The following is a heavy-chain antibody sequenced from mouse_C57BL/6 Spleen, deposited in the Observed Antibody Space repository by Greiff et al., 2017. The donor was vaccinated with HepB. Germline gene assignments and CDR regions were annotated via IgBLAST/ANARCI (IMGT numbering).Heavy chain of an antibody. J-gene: IGHJ4*01. V-gene: IGHV1-5*01. Sequence: EVQLQQSGTVLARPGASVKMSCKTSGYTFTSYWMHWVKQRPGQGLEWIGAIYPGNSDTSYNQKFKGKAKLTAVTSASTAYMELSSLTNEDSAVYYCTRGWDLDYYAMDYWGQGTSVTVSS. CDR1: GYTFTSYW. D-gene: IGHD4-1*01. CDR3: TRGWDLDYYAMDY. CDR2: IYPGNSDT.